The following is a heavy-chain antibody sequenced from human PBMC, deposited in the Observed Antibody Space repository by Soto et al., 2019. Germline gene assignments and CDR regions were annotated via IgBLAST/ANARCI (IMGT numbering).Heavy chain of an antibody. Sequence: QVQLVQSGAEVKKPGSSVKVSCKASGGTFSSYAISWVRQAPGQGLEWMGGIIPIFGTANYAQKFQGRVTITADESTSTAYMELGNLRSEGTAVDYGARGAGSSGWYRRFDYWGQGTLVTVSS. D-gene: IGHD6-19*01. CDR1: GGTFSSYA. J-gene: IGHJ4*02. V-gene: IGHV1-69*12. CDR3: ARGAGSSGWYRRFDY. CDR2: IIPIFGTA.